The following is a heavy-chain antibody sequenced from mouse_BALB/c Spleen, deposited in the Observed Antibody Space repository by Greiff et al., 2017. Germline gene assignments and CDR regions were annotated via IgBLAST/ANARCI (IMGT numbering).Heavy chain of an antibody. J-gene: IGHJ2*01. D-gene: IGHD2-3*01. Sequence: QVQLQQSGAELVRPGTSVKVSCKASGYAFTNYLIEWVKQRPGQGLEWIGVINPGSGGTNYNEKFKGKATLTADKSSSTAYMQLSSLTSDDSAVYYCTRRDGYYGDYWGQGTTLTVSS. CDR2: INPGSGGT. CDR3: TRRDGYYGDY. V-gene: IGHV1-54*01. CDR1: GYAFTNYL.